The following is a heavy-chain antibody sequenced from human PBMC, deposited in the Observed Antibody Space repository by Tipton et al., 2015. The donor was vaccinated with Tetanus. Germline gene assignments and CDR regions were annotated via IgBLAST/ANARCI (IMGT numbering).Heavy chain of an antibody. J-gene: IGHJ5*02. D-gene: IGHD6-19*01. Sequence: TLSLTCAVYGGSFSGYYWSWIRQPPGKGLEWIGEINHSGSTNYNPSLKSRVTKSVDTSENKFSLKLSSVTAADTAVHYCARGLGEAGSASWFDPWGQGTLVTVSS. CDR3: ARGLGEAGSASWFDP. CDR1: GGSFSGYY. CDR2: INHSGST. V-gene: IGHV4-34*01.